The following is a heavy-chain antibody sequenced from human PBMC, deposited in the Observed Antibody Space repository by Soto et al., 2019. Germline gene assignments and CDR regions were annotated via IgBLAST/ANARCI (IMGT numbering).Heavy chain of an antibody. J-gene: IGHJ6*02. CDR2: IYHSGST. Sequence: SETLSLSCAVSGVSISSSNWWSWVRQPPGKGLEWIGEIYHSGSTNYNPSLKSRVTISVDKSKNQFSLKLSSVTAADTAVYYCARDRRKYYYGSGRAPANYYYYGMDVWGQGTTVT. CDR1: GVSISSSNW. CDR3: ARDRRKYYYGSGRAPANYYYYGMDV. D-gene: IGHD3-10*01. V-gene: IGHV4-4*02.